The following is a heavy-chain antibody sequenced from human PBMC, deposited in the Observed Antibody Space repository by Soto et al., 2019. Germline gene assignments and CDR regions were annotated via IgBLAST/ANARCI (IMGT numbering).Heavy chain of an antibody. J-gene: IGHJ2*01. V-gene: IGHV4-59*01. Sequence: LPLTCTVSAGSSSSNYWRRIRQPPGKGLEWIGCVSYSGSTNYNPSLKSRVTLSLDTSNNQFSLRLSSVTTADTAVYYCARYSGTSWVWYFDLWGRGTLVPVSS. CDR1: AGSSSSNY. CDR2: VSYSGST. D-gene: IGHD5-12*01. CDR3: ARYSGTSWVWYFDL.